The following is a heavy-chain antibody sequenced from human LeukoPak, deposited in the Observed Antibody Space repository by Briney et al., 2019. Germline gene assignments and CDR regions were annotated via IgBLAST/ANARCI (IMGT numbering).Heavy chain of an antibody. V-gene: IGHV4-59*08. CDR1: GGSFSSHY. CDR3: ARGVATITPFDY. CDR2: IYYSGST. Sequence: SETLSLTCGVSGGSFSSHYWTWIRQPPGKGLEWIGYIYYSGSTYYNPSLKSRVTISVDTSKNQFSLKLSSVTAADTAVYYCARGVATITPFDYWGQGTLVTVSS. J-gene: IGHJ4*02. D-gene: IGHD5-12*01.